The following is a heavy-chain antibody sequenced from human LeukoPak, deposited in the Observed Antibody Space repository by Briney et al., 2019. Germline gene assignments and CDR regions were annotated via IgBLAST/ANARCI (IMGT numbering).Heavy chain of an antibody. D-gene: IGHD3-3*01. Sequence: GASVRVSCKASGGSFRSSTFAWVRRAPGRGLEWRGGIIPIFGTANYALEFQGRATITTDESTSTLYMELSSLRSEDTAMYYCARRPLHVAPSSGSLKWLDPWGQGSLVTVSS. CDR1: GGSFRSST. J-gene: IGHJ5*02. V-gene: IGHV1-69*05. CDR2: IIPIFGTA. CDR3: ARRPLHVAPSSGSLKWLDP.